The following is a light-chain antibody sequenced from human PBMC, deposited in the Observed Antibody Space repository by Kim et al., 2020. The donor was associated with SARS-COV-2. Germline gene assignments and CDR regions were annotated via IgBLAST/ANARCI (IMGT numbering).Light chain of an antibody. CDR3: QQLNSHPLT. CDR2: AAS. Sequence: ASVGDRVTITCRASQGISSYLAWYQQKPGKAPNLLIYAASTLQSGVPSRFSGSGSGTDFTLTISSLRPEDFATYYCQQLNSHPLTFGGGTKVDIK. CDR1: QGISSY. V-gene: IGKV1-9*01. J-gene: IGKJ4*01.